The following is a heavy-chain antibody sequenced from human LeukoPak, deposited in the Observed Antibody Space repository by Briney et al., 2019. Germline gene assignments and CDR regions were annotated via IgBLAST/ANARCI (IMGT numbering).Heavy chain of an antibody. CDR3: AARLTAAGSFDS. CDR1: GGSISSYY. CDR2: IYTSGST. J-gene: IGHJ5*01. D-gene: IGHD6-13*01. Sequence: PSETLTLTCTVSGGSISSYYWSWIRQPAGKGLEWIGRIYTSGSTNYNPSLKSRLTMSVDTSKNQFSLKLTSVTAADTAVYYCAARLTAAGSFDSGGQGTLVTVSA. V-gene: IGHV4-4*07.